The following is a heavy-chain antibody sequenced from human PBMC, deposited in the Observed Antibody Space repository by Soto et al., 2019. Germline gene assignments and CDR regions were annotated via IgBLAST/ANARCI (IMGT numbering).Heavy chain of an antibody. Sequence: SETLSLTCTVSGGSISTYYWSWIRQPPGKGLEWIGYIYYSGSTSYNPSLKSRVTISVDTSKNQFSLKLRSVTAADTAVYYCASDRSSGWDQGYGMDVWGRGTTVTVAS. CDR2: IYYSGST. J-gene: IGHJ6*02. V-gene: IGHV4-59*01. D-gene: IGHD6-19*01. CDR3: ASDRSSGWDQGYGMDV. CDR1: GGSISTYY.